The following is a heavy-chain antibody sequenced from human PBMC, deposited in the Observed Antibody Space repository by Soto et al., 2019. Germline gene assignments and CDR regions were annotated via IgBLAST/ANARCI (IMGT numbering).Heavy chain of an antibody. CDR3: AKDREHLWAAAGLDY. V-gene: IGHV3-30*18. D-gene: IGHD6-13*01. CDR2: ISYDGSNK. J-gene: IGHJ4*02. Sequence: QVQLVESGGGVVQPGRSLRLSCAASGFTFSSYGMHWVRQAPGKGLEWVAVISYDGSNKYYADSVKGRFTISRDNSKNTLYLQMNSLRAEDTAVYYCAKDREHLWAAAGLDYWGQGTLATVSS. CDR1: GFTFSSYG.